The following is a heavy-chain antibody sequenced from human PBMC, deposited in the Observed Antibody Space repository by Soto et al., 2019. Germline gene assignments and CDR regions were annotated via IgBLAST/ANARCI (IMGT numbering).Heavy chain of an antibody. Sequence: SETLSLTCAVSGGSISSGGYSWSWIRQPPGKGLEWIGYIYHSGSTYYNPSLKSRVTISVDRSKNQFSLKLSSVTAADTAVYYCARGNGYSSGWYPGAFDIWGQGTMVTVS. CDR1: GGSISSGGYS. D-gene: IGHD6-19*01. CDR3: ARGNGYSSGWYPGAFDI. V-gene: IGHV4-30-2*01. CDR2: IYHSGST. J-gene: IGHJ3*02.